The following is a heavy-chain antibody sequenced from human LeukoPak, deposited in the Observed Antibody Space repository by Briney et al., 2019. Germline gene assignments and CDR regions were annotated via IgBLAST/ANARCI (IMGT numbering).Heavy chain of an antibody. V-gene: IGHV4-59*01. D-gene: IGHD3-10*01. CDR2: IYDSGST. CDR1: GGSISSYY. CDR3: ARDQVLLWFGESPTYYYYGMDV. Sequence: PSETLSLTCTVSGGSISSYYWSWIRQPPGRGLEWIGYIYDSGSTNYNPSLKSRVTISVDTSKNQFSLKLSSVTAADTAVYYCARDQVLLWFGESPTYYYYGMDVWGQGTTVTVSS. J-gene: IGHJ6*02.